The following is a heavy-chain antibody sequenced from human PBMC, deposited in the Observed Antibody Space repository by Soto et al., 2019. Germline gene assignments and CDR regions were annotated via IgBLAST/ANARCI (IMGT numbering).Heavy chain of an antibody. V-gene: IGHV3-48*01. D-gene: IGHD3-10*01. CDR1: GFTFSSYG. CDR2: ISSSSSTI. Sequence: EVQLVESGGGLVQPGGSLRLSCAASGFTFSSYGMNWVRQAPGKGLEWVSYISSSSSTIYYADSVKGRFTISRDNAKNSLYLQMNSLRAEDTAVYVCAQGDSRLWCANDYWGQGTLVTVSS. J-gene: IGHJ4*02. CDR3: AQGDSRLWCANDY.